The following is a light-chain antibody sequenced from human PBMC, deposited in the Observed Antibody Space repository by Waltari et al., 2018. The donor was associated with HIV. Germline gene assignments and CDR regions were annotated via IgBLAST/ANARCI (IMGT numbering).Light chain of an antibody. CDR1: SSDVGNYDR. Sequence: QSALTQPPSVSGSPGQSVTISCTGTSSDVGNYDRVSWYQRSPGQAPKLILYEVNNRPSGFPDRCSGSKSGHPASLTISGLQPEDEAHYYCSSYTTRTTHVFGTGTKVTVL. V-gene: IGLV2-18*02. J-gene: IGLJ1*01. CDR2: EVN. CDR3: SSYTTRTTHV.